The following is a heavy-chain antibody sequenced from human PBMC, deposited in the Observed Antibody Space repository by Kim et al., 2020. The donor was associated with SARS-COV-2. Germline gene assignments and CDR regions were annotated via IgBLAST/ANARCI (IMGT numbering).Heavy chain of an antibody. D-gene: IGHD3-9*01. J-gene: IGHJ6*02. V-gene: IGHV3-30*18. CDR1: GFTFSSYG. Sequence: GGSLRLSCAASGFTFSSYGMHWVRQAPGKGLEWVAVISYDGSNKYYADSVKGRFTISRDNSKNTLYLQMNSLRAEDTAVYYCAKDFVDWLRYFDWLPPLTTGYGMDVWGQGTTVTVSS. CDR2: ISYDGSNK. CDR3: AKDFVDWLRYFDWLPPLTTGYGMDV.